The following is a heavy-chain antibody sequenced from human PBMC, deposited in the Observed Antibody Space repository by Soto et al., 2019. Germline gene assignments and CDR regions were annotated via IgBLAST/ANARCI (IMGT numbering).Heavy chain of an antibody. J-gene: IGHJ5*02. CDR2: TYLYDDK. V-gene: IGHV2-5*01. CDR1: GFSHSTSGVA. CDR3: ARRLSAALSAYDL. Sequence: QITLKESGPPLVKPTQTLTLTCTLSGFSHSTSGVAVGWIRQPPGQALEWLGHTYLYDDKYYSTSLKSRLSLHNDTSKSQVVLTLTDVDPLDTGTYSCARRLSAALSAYDLRGRGTLLTVS. D-gene: IGHD1-26*01.